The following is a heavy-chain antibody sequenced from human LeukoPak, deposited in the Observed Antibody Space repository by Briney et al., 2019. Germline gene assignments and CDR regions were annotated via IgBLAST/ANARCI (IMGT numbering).Heavy chain of an antibody. D-gene: IGHD4-17*01. J-gene: IGHJ4*02. CDR1: GYTFTGYY. CDR2: INPNSGGT. V-gene: IGHV1-2*02. CDR3: ARGNDYGDQPLDY. Sequence: ASVKVSCKASGYTFTGYYMHWVRQAPGQGLEWMGWINPNSGGTNYARKFQGRVTMTRDTSISTAYMELSRLRSDDTAVCYCARGNDYGDQPLDYWGQGTLVTVSS.